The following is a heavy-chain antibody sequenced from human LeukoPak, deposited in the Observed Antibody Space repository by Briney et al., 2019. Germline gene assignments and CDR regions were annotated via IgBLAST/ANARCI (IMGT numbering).Heavy chain of an antibody. Sequence: GGSLRLSCAASGFTFSSYDMHWVRQATGKGLEWVSAIGTAGDTYYPGSVKGRFTISRENAKNSLYLQMNSLRAEDTAVHYCARAKSVADLDYWGQGTLVTVSS. V-gene: IGHV3-13*01. D-gene: IGHD6-19*01. CDR3: ARAKSVADLDY. CDR1: GFTFSSYD. CDR2: IGTAGDT. J-gene: IGHJ4*02.